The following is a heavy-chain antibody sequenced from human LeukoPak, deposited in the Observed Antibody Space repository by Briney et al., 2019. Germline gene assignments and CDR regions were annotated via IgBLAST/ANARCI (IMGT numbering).Heavy chain of an antibody. V-gene: IGHV5-51*01. Sequence: GESLKISCKGSGYTFTNYWIGWVRQMPGKGLEFMGIIYPGDSDTRYSPSFQGQVTISVDKSINTAYPQWSSLKASDSAMYYCARAGYSNRWDGVDYWGQGTLVTVSS. CDR2: IYPGDSDT. J-gene: IGHJ4*02. D-gene: IGHD2/OR15-2a*01. CDR3: ARAGYSNRWDGVDY. CDR1: GYTFTNYW.